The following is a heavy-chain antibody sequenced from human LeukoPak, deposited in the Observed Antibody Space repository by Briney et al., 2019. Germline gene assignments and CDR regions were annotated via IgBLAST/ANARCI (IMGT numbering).Heavy chain of an antibody. CDR3: ARDIGGTVEVATMNY. D-gene: IGHD5-24*01. CDR2: IWYDGSNK. V-gene: IGHV3-33*07. J-gene: IGHJ4*02. CDR1: GFTFSKYG. Sequence: PGRSLRLSCAASGFTFSKYGMYWVRQAPGKGLEWVAVIWYDGSNKYYADSVKGRFTISRDNSKNTLYLQMNSLRVEDTAVYYCARDIGGTVEVATMNYWGRGTLVTVSS.